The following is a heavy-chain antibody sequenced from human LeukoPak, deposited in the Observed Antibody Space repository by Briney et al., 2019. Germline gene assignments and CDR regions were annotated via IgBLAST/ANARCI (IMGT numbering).Heavy chain of an antibody. J-gene: IGHJ4*02. CDR2: IYYSGST. CDR3: ARYSRPHYDSSGSEDY. CDR1: GGSISSGGYY. D-gene: IGHD3-22*01. V-gene: IGHV4-30-2*01. Sequence: SQTLSLTCTVSGGSISSGGYYWSWIRQPPGKGLEWIGYIYYSGSTYYNPSLKSRVTISVDTSKNQFSLKLSSVTAADTAVYYCARYSRPHYDSSGSEDYWGQGTLVTVSS.